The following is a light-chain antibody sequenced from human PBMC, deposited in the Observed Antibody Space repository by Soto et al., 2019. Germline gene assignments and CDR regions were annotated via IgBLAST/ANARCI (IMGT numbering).Light chain of an antibody. CDR3: QQYNRYWT. J-gene: IGKJ1*01. Sequence: EIVLTQSPGILSLSPGERATLACRASQSISSDHLAWYQQRPGQSPRLLIYGASSRTTGVPDRFSGSGSGTDFTLTISSLLPDDFATYYCQQYNRYWTFGQGTKVEI. CDR1: QSISSDH. V-gene: IGKV3-20*01. CDR2: GAS.